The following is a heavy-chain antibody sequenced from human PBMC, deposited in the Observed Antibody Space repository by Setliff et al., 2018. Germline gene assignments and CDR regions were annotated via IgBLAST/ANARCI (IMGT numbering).Heavy chain of an antibody. V-gene: IGHV1-18*01. J-gene: IGHJ6*03. CDR2: ISPYNGDT. D-gene: IGHD1-26*01. CDR3: ARSPPNRGVGQGHHMDV. Sequence: ASVKVSCKASGYIFNTFGISWVRRAPGQGLEWIGWISPYNGDTKYAQNLQGRVTMTTDTSTSTAYVEVRSLRSDDTAVYYCARSPPNRGVGQGHHMDVWGKGTPVTVSS. CDR1: GYIFNTFG.